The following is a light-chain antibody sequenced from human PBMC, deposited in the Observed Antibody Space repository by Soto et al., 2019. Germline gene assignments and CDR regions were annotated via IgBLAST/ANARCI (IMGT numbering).Light chain of an antibody. CDR2: DAS. CDR3: KEYTSWT. V-gene: IGKV1-5*01. CDR1: QSVGRW. Sequence: DIQMTQSPSTLSASVGDRVTITCRASQSVGRWLAWYQQTPGKAPKLLIYDASSLESGVPSRFRGSGSGTEFTLTISSLQPDDFATYYCKEYTSWTFGPGTKVDLK. J-gene: IGKJ3*01.